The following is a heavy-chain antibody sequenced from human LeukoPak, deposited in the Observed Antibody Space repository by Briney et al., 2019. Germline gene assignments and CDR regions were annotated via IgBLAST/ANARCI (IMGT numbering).Heavy chain of an antibody. CDR3: AKFDYDILTGYYTYYGMDV. J-gene: IGHJ6*02. Sequence: GGSLRLSCAASGFTFSSYGMHWVRQAPGKGLEWVAVISYDGSNKYYADSVKGRFTISRDNSKNTLYLQMNSLRAEDTAVYYCAKFDYDILTGYYTYYGMDVWGQGTTVTVSS. CDR1: GFTFSSYG. V-gene: IGHV3-30*18. CDR2: ISYDGSNK. D-gene: IGHD3-9*01.